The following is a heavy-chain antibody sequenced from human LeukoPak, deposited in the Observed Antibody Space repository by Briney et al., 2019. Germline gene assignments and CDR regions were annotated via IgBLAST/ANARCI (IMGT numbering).Heavy chain of an antibody. Sequence: GGSLRLSCAASGFTFSSYAMIWVRQAPGKGLEWVANINRDGSERYYVDSVKGRFTISRDDAKSSLYLQMNGLRAEDTAVYYCARRNAMDVWGQGTTVIVFS. CDR3: ARRNAMDV. V-gene: IGHV3-7*03. J-gene: IGHJ6*02. CDR2: INRDGSER. CDR1: GFTFSSYA.